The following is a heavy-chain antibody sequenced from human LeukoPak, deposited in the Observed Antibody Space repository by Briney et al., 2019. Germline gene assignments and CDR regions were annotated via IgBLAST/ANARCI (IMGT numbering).Heavy chain of an antibody. Sequence: GESLKISCKGSGFIFTGYWIVWVRQMPGKGLEWMGIIYPADSETTYSPSFQGQINISADMSSTTAHLQWSSLKASDTAIYYCARATCVNGICYTLYWGQGSLVTVSS. V-gene: IGHV5-51*01. CDR1: GFIFTGYW. CDR3: ARATCVNGICYTLY. J-gene: IGHJ4*02. CDR2: IYPADSET. D-gene: IGHD2-8*01.